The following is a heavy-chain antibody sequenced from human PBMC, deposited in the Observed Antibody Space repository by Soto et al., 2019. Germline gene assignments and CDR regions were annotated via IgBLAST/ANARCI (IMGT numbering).Heavy chain of an antibody. Sequence: EVQLLESGGGLVQPEGSLRLPCAASGLTFSSHAMSWVRQAPGKGLEWVSAISYSGTTTYYADSVKGRFTISRDNSKNTLYLQMNSLRVEDTAIYYCAKRFTLFGEVKLSPDFDYWGQGTLVTVSS. V-gene: IGHV3-23*01. CDR3: AKRFTLFGEVKLSPDFDY. CDR2: ISYSGTTT. CDR1: GLTFSSHA. J-gene: IGHJ4*02. D-gene: IGHD3-3*01.